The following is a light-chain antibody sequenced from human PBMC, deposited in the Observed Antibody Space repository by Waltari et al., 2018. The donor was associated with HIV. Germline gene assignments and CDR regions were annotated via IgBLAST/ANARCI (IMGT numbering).Light chain of an antibody. CDR1: QRVSSSF. CDR3: QQYAGSPPMYT. Sequence: EIVLTQSPGTLSLSPGERATLSCRASQRVSSSFLAWYQQKPGQAPRLLIYGASSRATGIPDRFSGSGSGTDFTLTISGLEPEDFAVYYCQQYAGSPPMYTFGQGTKLEIK. V-gene: IGKV3-20*01. CDR2: GAS. J-gene: IGKJ2*01.